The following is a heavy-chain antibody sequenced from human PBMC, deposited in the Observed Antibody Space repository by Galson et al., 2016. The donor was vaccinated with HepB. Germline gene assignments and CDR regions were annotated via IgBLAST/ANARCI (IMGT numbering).Heavy chain of an antibody. CDR3: ATYIEGAGGTGS. Sequence: SETLSLTCTVSGGFVSSRGYPWSWIRQPPGKGLEWIGHSESRSYNPSPRSRVTISLDTSKNQFSLKLTSVTAADTAIYFCATYIEGAGGTGSWGQGTLVFVSS. D-gene: IGHD3-16*01. V-gene: IGHV4-61*08. CDR2: SESR. J-gene: IGHJ5*02. CDR1: GGFVSSRGYP.